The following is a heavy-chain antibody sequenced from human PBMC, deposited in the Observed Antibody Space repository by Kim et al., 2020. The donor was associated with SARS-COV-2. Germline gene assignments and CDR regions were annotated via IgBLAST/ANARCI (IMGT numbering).Heavy chain of an antibody. D-gene: IGHD6-13*01. CDR1: GFTFSSYA. CDR2: ISGSGGST. Sequence: GGSLRLSCAASGFTFSSYAMSWVRQAPGKGLEWVSAISGSGGSTYYADSVKGRFTISRDNSKNTLYLQMNSLRAEDTAVYYCAKDPRDHIAAAGTMIKNWFDPWGQGTLVTVSS. J-gene: IGHJ5*02. CDR3: AKDPRDHIAAAGTMIKNWFDP. V-gene: IGHV3-23*01.